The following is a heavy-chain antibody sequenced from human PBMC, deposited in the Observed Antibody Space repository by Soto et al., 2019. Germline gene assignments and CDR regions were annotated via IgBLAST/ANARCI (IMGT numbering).Heavy chain of an antibody. J-gene: IGHJ4*02. CDR1: GGTFSSYA. D-gene: IGHD3-22*01. V-gene: IGHV1-69*12. CDR2: IIPIFGTA. CDR3: LCTDYYDSSRGFDY. Sequence: QVRLVQSGAEVKKPGSSVKVSCKASGGTFSSYAISWVRQAPGQGLEWMGGIIPIFGTANYAQKFQGRVTITADESTSTAYMELSSLRSEDTAVYYCLCTDYYDSSRGFDYWGQGTLVTVSS.